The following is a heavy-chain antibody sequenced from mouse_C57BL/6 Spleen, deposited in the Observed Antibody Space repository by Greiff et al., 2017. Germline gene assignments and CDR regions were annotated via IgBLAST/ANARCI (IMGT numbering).Heavy chain of an antibody. CDR2: ISSGSSTI. CDR3: ARNLLNYAMDY. J-gene: IGHJ4*01. V-gene: IGHV5-17*01. Sequence: EVKLMESGGGLVKPGGSLKLSCAASGFTFSDYGMHWVRQAPEKGLEWVAYISSGSSTIYNADTVRGRFIISRDIAKNTLFLQMTSLRSEDTAMYYCARNLLNYAMDYWGQGTSVTVSS. D-gene: IGHD1-1*01. CDR1: GFTFSDYG.